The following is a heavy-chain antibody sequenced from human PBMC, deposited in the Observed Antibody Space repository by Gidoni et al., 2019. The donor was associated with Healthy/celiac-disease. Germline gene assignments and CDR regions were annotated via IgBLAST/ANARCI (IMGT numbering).Heavy chain of an antibody. CDR3: AREDARGSGSY. V-gene: IGHV4-39*07. CDR1: GGSISSSSYY. J-gene: IGHJ4*02. CDR2: IYYSGST. Sequence: QLQLQESGPGLVKLSATLSLTCTVSGGSISSSSYYWGWIRQPPGKGLEWIGSIYYSGSTYYNPSLKSRVTISVDTSKNQFSLKLSSVTAADTAVYYCAREDARGSGSYWGQGTLVTVSS. D-gene: IGHD3-10*01.